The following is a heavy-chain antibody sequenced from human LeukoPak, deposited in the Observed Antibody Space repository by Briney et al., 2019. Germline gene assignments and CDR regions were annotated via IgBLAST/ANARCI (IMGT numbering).Heavy chain of an antibody. CDR2: IYYTGST. CDR3: ARGIAAAGTYFDY. J-gene: IGHJ4*02. D-gene: IGHD6-13*01. V-gene: IGHV4-59*01. Sequence: SETLSLTCTVSGGSISRDYWSWIRQPPGKGLEWIGYIYYTGSTNYNPSLNSRVTISLETSKNQFSLNLSSVTAADTAVYYCARGIAAAGTYFDYWGQGTLVTVSS. CDR1: GGSISRDY.